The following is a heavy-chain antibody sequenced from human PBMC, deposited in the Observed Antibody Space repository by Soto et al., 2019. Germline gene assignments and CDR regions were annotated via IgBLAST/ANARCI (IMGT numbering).Heavy chain of an antibody. CDR3: ATSYGSGYRAFDS. J-gene: IGHJ4*02. CDR2: INPILSMS. V-gene: IGHV1-69*02. D-gene: IGHD3-10*01. CDR1: GDTFTFYS. Sequence: QVQLVQSGADVQRPGSSVRVSCKASGDTFTFYSINWVRQAPGLGLQWMGRINPILSMSNYAPRFQGRVTMTADKSTSTADMELSSLRSEDTAMYYCATSYGSGYRAFDSWGQGALVTVSS.